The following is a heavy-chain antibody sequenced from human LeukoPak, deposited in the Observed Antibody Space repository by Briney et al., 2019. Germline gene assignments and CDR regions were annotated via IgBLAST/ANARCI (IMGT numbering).Heavy chain of an antibody. CDR1: GGSISSYY. V-gene: IGHV4-59*12. D-gene: IGHD6-6*01. J-gene: IGHJ6*03. CDR2: IYYSGST. Sequence: PSETLSLTCTVSGGSISSYYWSWIRQPPGKGLEWIGYIYYSGSTNYNPSLKSRVTISVDTSKNQFSLKLSSVTAADTAVYYCAREYSSSRYYYYYYMDVWGKGTTVTVSS. CDR3: AREYSSSRYYYYYYMDV.